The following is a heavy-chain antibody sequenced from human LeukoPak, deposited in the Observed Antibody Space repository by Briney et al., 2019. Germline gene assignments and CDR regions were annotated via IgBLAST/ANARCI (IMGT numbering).Heavy chain of an antibody. V-gene: IGHV3-48*03. CDR3: ARDRGRWLQYYDY. CDR2: ISSSGSTI. J-gene: IGHJ4*02. D-gene: IGHD5-24*01. CDR1: GFTFSSYV. Sequence: QAGGSLRLSCAASGFTFSSYVMNWVRQAPGKGLEWVSYISSSGSTIYYADSVKGRFTISRDNAKNSLYLQMNSLRAEDTAVYYCARDRGRWLQYYDYWGQGTLVTVSS.